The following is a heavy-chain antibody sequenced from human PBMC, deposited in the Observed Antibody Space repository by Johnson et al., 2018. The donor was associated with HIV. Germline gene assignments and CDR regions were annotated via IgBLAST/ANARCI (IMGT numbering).Heavy chain of an antibody. J-gene: IGHJ3*02. D-gene: IGHD3-16*01. CDR1: VSSNY. CDR2: IYSGGST. V-gene: IGHV3-53*01. Sequence: VSSNYMSWVRQAPGKGLEWVSVIYSGGSTYYADSVKGRFTISRDNSKNTLYLQMNSLRAEDTAVYYCARGGIWGSWAFDMWGQGTMVTVSS. CDR3: ARGGIWGSWAFDM.